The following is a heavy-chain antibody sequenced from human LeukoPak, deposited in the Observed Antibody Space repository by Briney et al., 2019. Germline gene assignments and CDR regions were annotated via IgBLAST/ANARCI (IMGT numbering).Heavy chain of an antibody. Sequence: PGGSLRLSCAASGFTFSDYYMSWIRQAPGKGLEWVSYTSSSGSTIYYADSVKGRFTISRDNAKNSLYLQMNSLRAEDTAVYYCARALKYCSSTSCSHYFDYWGQGTLVTVSS. J-gene: IGHJ4*02. V-gene: IGHV3-11*01. CDR1: GFTFSDYY. CDR3: ARALKYCSSTSCSHYFDY. D-gene: IGHD2-2*01. CDR2: TSSSGSTI.